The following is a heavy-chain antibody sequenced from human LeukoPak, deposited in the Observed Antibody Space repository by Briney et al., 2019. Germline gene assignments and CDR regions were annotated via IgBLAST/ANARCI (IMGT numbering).Heavy chain of an antibody. V-gene: IGHV5-51*01. CDR3: ARQAYCGGDCYRREGLYYFDY. D-gene: IGHD2-21*02. Sequence: PGESLKISCKGSGYSFTSYWIGWVRQMPGKGLEWMGIIYPGDSDTRYSPSFQGQVTISADKSISTAYLQWSSLKASDTAMYYCARQAYCGGDCYRREGLYYFDYWGQGTLVTVPS. CDR1: GYSFTSYW. J-gene: IGHJ4*02. CDR2: IYPGDSDT.